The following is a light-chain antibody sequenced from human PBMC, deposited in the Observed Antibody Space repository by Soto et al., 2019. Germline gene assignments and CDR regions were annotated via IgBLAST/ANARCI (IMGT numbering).Light chain of an antibody. CDR3: QQYYSTPRT. CDR2: WAS. V-gene: IGKV4-1*01. Sequence: DIVMTQSPDSLAVSLGERATINCKSSQSVLYSSNNKNYFAWYQQKQGQPPKLLIYWASTRESGVPDRFSGRGSGTDFTLTISSLQAEDVAVYYCQQYYSTPRTFGQGTKVEIK. CDR1: QSVLYSSNNKNY. J-gene: IGKJ1*01.